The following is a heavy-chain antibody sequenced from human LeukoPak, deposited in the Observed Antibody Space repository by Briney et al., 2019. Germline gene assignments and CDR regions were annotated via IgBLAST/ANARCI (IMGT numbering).Heavy chain of an antibody. Sequence: GGSLRLSCAASGFTFSSYWMSWVRQAPGKGLEWVANIKQDGSEKYYVDSVKGRFTISRDNAKDSLYLQMNSLRAEDTAVYYCAREDMVRGVIFDYWGQGTLVTVSP. CDR1: GFTFSSYW. V-gene: IGHV3-7*01. D-gene: IGHD3-10*01. CDR3: AREDMVRGVIFDY. CDR2: IKQDGSEK. J-gene: IGHJ4*02.